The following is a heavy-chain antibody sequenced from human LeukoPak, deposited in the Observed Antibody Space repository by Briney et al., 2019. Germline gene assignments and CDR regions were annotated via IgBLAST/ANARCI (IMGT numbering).Heavy chain of an antibody. CDR2: ISSSSSYI. CDR1: GFTFSSYR. Sequence: PGGSLRLSCAASGFTFSSYRMNWVRQAPGKGLEWVSSISSSSSYIYYADSVKGRFTISSDNAKNSLYLQMNSLRAEDTAVYYCAKEPKPLEADSWGQGTLVTVSS. J-gene: IGHJ4*02. CDR3: AKEPKPLEADS. V-gene: IGHV3-21*04.